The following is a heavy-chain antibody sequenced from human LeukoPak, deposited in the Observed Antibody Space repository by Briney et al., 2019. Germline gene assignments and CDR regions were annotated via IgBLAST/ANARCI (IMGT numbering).Heavy chain of an antibody. V-gene: IGHV1-69*01. D-gene: IGHD7-27*01. CDR3: ARDWGTWTGFDP. CDR1: GGTFSSYA. Sequence: ASVKVSCKASGGTFSSYAISWVRQAPGQGLEWMGGIIPIFGTTNYAQKFQGRVTITAGESTSTAYMELSSLRSEDTAVYYCARDWGTWTGFDPWGQGTLVTVSS. J-gene: IGHJ5*02. CDR2: IIPIFGTT.